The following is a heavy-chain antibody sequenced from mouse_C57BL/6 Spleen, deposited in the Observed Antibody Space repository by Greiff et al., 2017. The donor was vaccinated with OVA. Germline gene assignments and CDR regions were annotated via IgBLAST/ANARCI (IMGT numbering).Heavy chain of an antibody. CDR2: IWSGGST. V-gene: IGHV2-2*01. D-gene: IGHD1-1*01. J-gene: IGHJ2*01. CDR1: GFSLTSYG. Sequence: VKLQESGPGLVQPSQSLSITCTVSGFSLTSYGVHWVRQSPGKGLEWLGVIWSGGSTDYNAAFISRLSITKDNSKSQVFFKMNSLQADDTAIYYCARGRHYYGSSPCYFDYWGQGTTLTVSS. CDR3: ARGRHYYGSSPCYFDY.